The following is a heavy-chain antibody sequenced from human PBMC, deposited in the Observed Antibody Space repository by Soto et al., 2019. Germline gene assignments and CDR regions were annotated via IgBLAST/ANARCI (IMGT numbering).Heavy chain of an antibody. D-gene: IGHD2-15*01. CDR2: ITVSSQYT. J-gene: IGHJ6*02. CDR3: ARPPPEPPGRRHYYYGMDV. Sequence: SPRPSCEASGFSFNGDSLNSFRLSPWKGLQWGSYITVSSQYTYYVDSVQGRFTISRDDGKNSLDLQMNSLRTEDTAVYYCARPPPEPPGRRHYYYGMDVWGQGTTVTVSS. CDR1: GFSFNGDS. V-gene: IGHV3-21*06.